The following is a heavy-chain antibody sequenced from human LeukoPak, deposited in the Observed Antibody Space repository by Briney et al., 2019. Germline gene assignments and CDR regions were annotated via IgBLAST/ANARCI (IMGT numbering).Heavy chain of an antibody. D-gene: IGHD5-18*01. CDR3: ARDYVDTAMVSDAFDI. CDR1: GYTFTSYG. J-gene: IGHJ3*02. CDR2: ISAYNGNT. Sequence: ASVKVSCKASGYTFTSYGLSWVRQAPGQGLEWMGWISAYNGNTNYAQKLQGRVTMTTDTSTSTAYMELRSLRSDDTAVYYCARDYVDTAMVSDAFDIWGQGTMVTVSS. V-gene: IGHV1-18*01.